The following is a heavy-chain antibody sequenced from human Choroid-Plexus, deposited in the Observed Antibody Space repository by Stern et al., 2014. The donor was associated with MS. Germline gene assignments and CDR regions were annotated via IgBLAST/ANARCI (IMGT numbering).Heavy chain of an antibody. J-gene: IGHJ4*02. CDR1: GFIFDDYG. V-gene: IGHV3-30*18. CDR2: ISNDGDKK. Sequence: VQLVESGGGVVRPGGSLRLSCAASGFIFDDYGMSWGRQVPGKGLEWVAAISNDGDKKYYADSVKGRFTISRDNSKNTLYLQMNSLRSEDTAVYYCAKGLRYCSPTNCYDYDFWSGPRNWGQGTLVTVSS. D-gene: IGHD3-3*01. CDR3: AKGLRYCSPTNCYDYDFWSGPRN.